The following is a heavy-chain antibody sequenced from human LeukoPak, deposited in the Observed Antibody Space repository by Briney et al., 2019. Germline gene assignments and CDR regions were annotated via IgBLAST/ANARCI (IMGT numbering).Heavy chain of an antibody. D-gene: IGHD3-3*01. J-gene: IGHJ4*02. CDR2: IVVGSGNT. V-gene: IGHV1-58*01. CDR1: GFTFTSSA. CDR3: ARVLPRYHDFWSGYYTSAAFDY. Sequence: SVKVSCKASGFTFTSSAVQWVRQARGQRLEWIGWIVVGSGNTNYAQKFQERVTITRDMSTSTAYMELSSLRSEDTAVYYCARVLPRYHDFWSGYYTSAAFDYWGQGTLVTVSS.